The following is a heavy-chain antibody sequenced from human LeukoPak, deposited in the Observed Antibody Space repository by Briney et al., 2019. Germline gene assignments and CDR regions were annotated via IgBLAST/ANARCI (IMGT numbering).Heavy chain of an antibody. CDR2: IYPGDSNT. Sequence: GESLKISCKGSEYSFTNYWIGWVRQMPGKGLELMGIIYPGDSNTRYSPSFQGQVTLSADKSISTAYLQWSSLKASDTAMYYCARLCGGDCYYFDYWGQGTLVTVSS. D-gene: IGHD2-21*02. CDR3: ARLCGGDCYYFDY. CDR1: EYSFTNYW. V-gene: IGHV5-51*01. J-gene: IGHJ4*02.